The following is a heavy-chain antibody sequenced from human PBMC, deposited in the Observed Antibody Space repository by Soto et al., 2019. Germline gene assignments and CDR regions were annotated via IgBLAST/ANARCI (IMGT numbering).Heavy chain of an antibody. CDR2: ISYDGSNK. J-gene: IGHJ3*02. V-gene: IGHV3-30-3*01. CDR1: GFTFSSYG. CDR3: ARDEYSSSPAAFAI. D-gene: IGHD6-6*01. Sequence: GGSLRRSCAASGFTFSSYGMHCVRQAPCKGLEWLAVISYDGSNKYYADSVKGRFTISIDNSKNTLYLQMNSLRAGDTAVYYCARDEYSSSPAAFAIWAQGTMVTVSS.